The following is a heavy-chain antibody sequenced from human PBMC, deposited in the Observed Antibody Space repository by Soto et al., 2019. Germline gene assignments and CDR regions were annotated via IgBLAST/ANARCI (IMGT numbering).Heavy chain of an antibody. CDR3: AREMNWGYYDSSGYYRRRIYYFDY. J-gene: IGHJ4*02. V-gene: IGHV4-31*03. Sequence: SETLSLTCTVSGGSISRCCYYWSWIRQHPGKGLEWIGYIYYSGSTYYNPSLKSRVTISVDTSKNQFSLKLSSVTAADTAVYYCAREMNWGYYDSSGYYRRRIYYFDYWGQGTLVTVSS. CDR1: GGSISRCCYY. CDR2: IYYSGST. D-gene: IGHD3-22*01.